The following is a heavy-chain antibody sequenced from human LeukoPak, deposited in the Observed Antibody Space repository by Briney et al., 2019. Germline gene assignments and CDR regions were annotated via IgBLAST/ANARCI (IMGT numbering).Heavy chain of an antibody. Sequence: SETLSLTCTVSGGSISSDYYYWSWIRQHPGKGLEWIGYIYYSGSTYYNPSLKSRVTISVDTSKNQFSLKLSSVTAADTAVYYCARLPGPSIAAAALRFDPWGQGTLVTVSS. J-gene: IGHJ5*02. CDR1: GGSISSDYYY. D-gene: IGHD6-13*01. CDR2: IYYSGST. CDR3: ARLPGPSIAAAALRFDP. V-gene: IGHV4-31*03.